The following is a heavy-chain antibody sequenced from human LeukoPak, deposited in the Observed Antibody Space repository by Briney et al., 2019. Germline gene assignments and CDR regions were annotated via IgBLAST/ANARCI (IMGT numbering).Heavy chain of an antibody. CDR1: GGSISSGGYS. V-gene: IGHV4-30-2*01. J-gene: IGHJ4*02. Sequence: NPSETLSLTCAVSGGSISSGGYSWSWIRQPPGKGLEWIGYIYHSGSTYYNPSLKSRVTISVDRSKNQFSLKLSSVTAADTAVYYCARASELGIGADFDYWGQGTLVTVSS. D-gene: IGHD7-27*01. CDR3: ARASELGIGADFDY. CDR2: IYHSGST.